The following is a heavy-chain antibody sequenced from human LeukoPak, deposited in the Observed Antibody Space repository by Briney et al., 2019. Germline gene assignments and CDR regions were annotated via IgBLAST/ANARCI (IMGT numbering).Heavy chain of an antibody. CDR2: IKQDGSEK. Sequence: PGGSLRLSCAASGFTFSSYWMNWVRQAPGKGLEWVANIKQDGSEKYYVDSVKGRFTVSRDNAKNSLYLQMSSLRAEDTAVYYCGMAMDVWGRGTTVTVSS. D-gene: IGHD5-24*01. CDR3: GMAMDV. V-gene: IGHV3-7*05. CDR1: GFTFSSYW. J-gene: IGHJ6*02.